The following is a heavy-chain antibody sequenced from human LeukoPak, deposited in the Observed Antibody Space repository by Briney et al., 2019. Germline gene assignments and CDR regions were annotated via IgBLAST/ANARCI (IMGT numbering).Heavy chain of an antibody. CDR1: GYSISSGYY. CDR3: ARAGGQLVVSFYYYGMDV. CDR2: IYHSGST. V-gene: IGHV4-38-2*02. Sequence: SETLSLTCTVSGYSISSGYYWGWIRQPPGKGLEWIGSIYHSGSTYYNPSLKSRVTISVDTSKNQFSLKLSSVTAADTAVYYCARAGGQLVVSFYYYGMDVWGQGTLVTVSS. J-gene: IGHJ6*02. D-gene: IGHD6-13*01.